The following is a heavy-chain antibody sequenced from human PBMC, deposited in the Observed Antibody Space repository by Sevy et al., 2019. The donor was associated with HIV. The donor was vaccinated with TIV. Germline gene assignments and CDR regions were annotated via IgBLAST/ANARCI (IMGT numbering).Heavy chain of an antibody. J-gene: IGHJ4*02. D-gene: IGHD2-8*01. CDR2: LSFGCGKI. CDR3: AREGCSRPHDY. CDR1: GFAFYEYS. Sequence: GGSLRLSCAASGFAFYEYSMSWIRQAPGKGLEWVATLSFGCGKINYADSVKGRFTIYRDNSKNAFYLQMDNLRVEDTAIYYCAREGCSRPHDYWGQGTRVTVSS. V-gene: IGHV3-23*01.